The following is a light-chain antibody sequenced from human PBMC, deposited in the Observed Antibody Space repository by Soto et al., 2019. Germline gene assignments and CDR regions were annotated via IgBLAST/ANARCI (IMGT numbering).Light chain of an antibody. CDR3: QQYNNWPPLT. CDR1: QSVSSN. CDR2: GAS. Sequence: EIVMTQSPATLSVSPGERATLSCRASQSVSSNLAWYQQKPGQAPRLIIYGASSRATGIPARFSGSGSGTDFTLTISSLQSEDLAVYYCQQYNNWPPLTFGRGTKVEIK. J-gene: IGKJ4*01. V-gene: IGKV3-15*01.